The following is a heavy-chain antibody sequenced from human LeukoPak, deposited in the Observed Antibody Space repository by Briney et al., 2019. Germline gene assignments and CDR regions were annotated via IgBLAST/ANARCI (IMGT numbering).Heavy chain of an antibody. Sequence: ASVKVSCTASGYTFTAYYMHWLRQAPRQGLEWIGWINPNSGGTKYAQKFQGRVTMTRDTSISTAYMELSSLSSDDTAVYYCARDSRGAYNFDFWGQGTLVTVSS. CDR2: INPNSGGT. D-gene: IGHD3-10*01. J-gene: IGHJ4*02. V-gene: IGHV1-2*02. CDR1: GYTFTAYY. CDR3: ARDSRGAYNFDF.